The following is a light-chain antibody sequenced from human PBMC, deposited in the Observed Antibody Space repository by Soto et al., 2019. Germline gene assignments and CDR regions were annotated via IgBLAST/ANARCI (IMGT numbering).Light chain of an antibody. CDR3: HQRYNWPRVT. V-gene: IGKV3-11*01. CDR2: DVS. Sequence: VLTQSPATLSLSPGERATLSCAASQSVGGKLAWYQQKPGQAPRLLIYDVSNRATGIPARFSGIGSGTDFTLTITSLETEDFAVYFGHQRYNWPRVTFGQGTRLEIK. J-gene: IGKJ5*01. CDR1: QSVGGK.